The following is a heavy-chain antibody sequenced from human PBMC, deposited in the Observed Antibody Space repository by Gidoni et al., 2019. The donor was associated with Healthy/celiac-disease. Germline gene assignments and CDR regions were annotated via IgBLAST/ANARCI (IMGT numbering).Heavy chain of an antibody. Sequence: QVQLQQWGAGLLKPSETLSLTCAVYGGSFSGYYWSWIRQPPGKGLEWIGEINHSGSTNYNPSLKSRFTISVDTSKNQFSLKLSSVTAADTAVYYCARLGPATYYYYGMDVWGQGTTVTVSS. CDR1: GGSFSGYY. CDR3: ARLGPATYYYYGMDV. CDR2: INHSGST. J-gene: IGHJ6*02. V-gene: IGHV4-34*01.